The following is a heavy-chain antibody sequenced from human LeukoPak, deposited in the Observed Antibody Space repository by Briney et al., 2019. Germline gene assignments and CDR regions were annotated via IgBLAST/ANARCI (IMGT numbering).Heavy chain of an antibody. CDR2: IKHDETEK. CDR3: AKTPRGYTYVPDY. CDR1: GFSFETYR. V-gene: IGHV3-7*03. J-gene: IGHJ4*02. Sequence: PGGSLRLSCAVSGFSFETYRMTWVRQAPGKGLEWVANIKHDETEKDYVDSVKGRFTISRDNSKDALYLQMDSLRADDTAVYFCAKTPRGYTYVPDYWGQGTLVTVSS. D-gene: IGHD5-18*01.